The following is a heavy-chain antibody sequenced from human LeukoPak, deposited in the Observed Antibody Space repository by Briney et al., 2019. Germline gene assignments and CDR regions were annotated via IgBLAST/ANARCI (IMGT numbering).Heavy chain of an antibody. CDR1: GFTFSSYA. Sequence: GGSLRLSCAASGFTFSSYAMHWVRQAPGKGLEWVAVISYDGSNKYYADSVKGRFTISRDNSKNTLYLQMTSLRAEDTAVYYCARDDYYGDGDWGQGTLVTVSS. CDR3: ARDDYYGDGD. J-gene: IGHJ4*02. CDR2: ISYDGSNK. D-gene: IGHD3-10*01. V-gene: IGHV3-30*04.